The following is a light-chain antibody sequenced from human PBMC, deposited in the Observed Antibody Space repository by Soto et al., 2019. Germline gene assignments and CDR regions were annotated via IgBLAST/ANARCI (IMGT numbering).Light chain of an antibody. CDR2: AAF. CDR3: QQSYSTPPWT. J-gene: IGKJ1*01. CDR1: QSISNY. Sequence: DIQMTQSPSSLSASVGDRVTITCRASQSISNYLNWYQQKPGKAPKLLIYAAFSLQSGVPSRFSGSGSGTDFTLTSSSLPPEEFATYYCQQSYSTPPWTFGQGTNVDIK. V-gene: IGKV1-39*01.